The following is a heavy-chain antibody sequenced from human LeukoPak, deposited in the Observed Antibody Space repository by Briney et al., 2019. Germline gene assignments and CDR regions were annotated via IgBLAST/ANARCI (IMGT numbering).Heavy chain of an antibody. D-gene: IGHD4-17*01. J-gene: IGHJ4*02. CDR1: GYTFIGYY. V-gene: IGHV1-2*02. Sequence: ASVKVSCTASGYTFIGYYMHWVRQAPGQGLEWMGWINPNSGGTNYAQKSQGRVTMTRDTSISTAYMELSRLRSDDTAVYYCARALPYGDTTYWGQGTLVTVSS. CDR2: INPNSGGT. CDR3: ARALPYGDTTY.